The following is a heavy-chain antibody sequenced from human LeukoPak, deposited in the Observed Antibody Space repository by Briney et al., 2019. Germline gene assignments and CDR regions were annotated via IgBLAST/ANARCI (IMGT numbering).Heavy chain of an antibody. CDR1: GFTFDDYA. J-gene: IGHJ4*02. V-gene: IGHV3-9*01. D-gene: IGHD3-22*01. Sequence: GGSLRLSCAASGFTFDDYAMHWVRQAPGKGLEWVSGISWNSGSIGYADSVKGRFTISRDNAKNSLYLQMNSLRAEDTALYYCAKTNYYDSSFDYWGQGTLVTVSS. CDR3: AKTNYYDSSFDY. CDR2: ISWNSGSI.